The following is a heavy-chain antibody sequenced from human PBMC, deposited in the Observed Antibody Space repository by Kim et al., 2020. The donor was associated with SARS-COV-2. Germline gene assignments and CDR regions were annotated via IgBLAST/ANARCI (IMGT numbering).Heavy chain of an antibody. V-gene: IGHV3-23*01. D-gene: IGHD2-15*01. Sequence: GGSLRLSCTASGFTFKTYVMSWVRQAPGKGLEWVASFTSTGTTIYYTNSVKGRFTASRDNSETTMSLQMDSLRVDDTAVYYCAKGTYCYYMDVWGKGARV. CDR1: GFTFKTYV. J-gene: IGHJ6*03. CDR3: AKGTYCYYMDV. CDR2: FTSTGTTI.